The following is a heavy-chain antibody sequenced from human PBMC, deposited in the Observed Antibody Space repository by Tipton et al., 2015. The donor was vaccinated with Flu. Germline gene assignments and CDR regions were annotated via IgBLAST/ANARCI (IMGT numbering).Heavy chain of an antibody. J-gene: IGHJ4*02. CDR2: INQDGGEK. CDR1: GFTFSTYW. V-gene: IGHV3-7*03. CDR3: AKVIPELVAGLDY. D-gene: IGHD6-19*01. Sequence: SLRLSCAASGFTFSTYWMSWVRQAPGKGLEWVANINQDGGEKYYVDSVKGRFTISRDNAENSLHLQMNSLRADDTAVYFCAKVIPELVAGLDYWGRGTLVTVSP.